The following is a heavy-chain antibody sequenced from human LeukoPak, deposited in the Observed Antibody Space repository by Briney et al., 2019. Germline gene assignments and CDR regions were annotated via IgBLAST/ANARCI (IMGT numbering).Heavy chain of an antibody. D-gene: IGHD3-22*01. J-gene: IGHJ3*01. CDR2: FDPEDVEI. CDR3: VAAYDGSAPFNDDVFNL. CDR1: GQSLSELS. Sequence: ASVKVSCKVSGQSLSELSIHWVRQAPGNGPEWLGGFDPEDVEISYAQKVQGRVTMTEETSPDTAYIEMSSLRAEDTALYYCVAAYDGSAPFNDDVFNLWGQGTMVIVSS. V-gene: IGHV1-24*01.